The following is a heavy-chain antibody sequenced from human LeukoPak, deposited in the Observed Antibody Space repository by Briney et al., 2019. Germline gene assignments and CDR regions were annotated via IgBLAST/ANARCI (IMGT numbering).Heavy chain of an antibody. CDR3: ARVGKGIAAAGTS. V-gene: IGHV4-59*01. Sequence: PSETLSLTCTVSGGSISSYYWSWIRQPPGKGLEWIGYIYYSGSTNYNPSLESRVTISVDTSKNQFSLKLSSVTAADTAVYYCARVGKGIAAAGTSWGQGTLVTVSS. J-gene: IGHJ4*02. D-gene: IGHD6-13*01. CDR1: GGSISSYY. CDR2: IYYSGST.